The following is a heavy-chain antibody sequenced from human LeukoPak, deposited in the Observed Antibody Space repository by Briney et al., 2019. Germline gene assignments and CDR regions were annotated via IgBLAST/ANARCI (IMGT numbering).Heavy chain of an antibody. V-gene: IGHV3-48*01. D-gene: IGHD3-16*01. CDR1: GLTFCRYS. CDR2: MSSSSSHI. J-gene: IGHJ4*02. CDR3: ARVAGASDFDY. Sequence: GGSLRLFCALSGLTFCRYSMNGVRQAPGKGREWVSYMSSSSSHIYYAVSVKGRFTISRDNAKNSLYLQMNSLRAEDTAVYYCARVAGASDFDYWGQGTLVTVSS.